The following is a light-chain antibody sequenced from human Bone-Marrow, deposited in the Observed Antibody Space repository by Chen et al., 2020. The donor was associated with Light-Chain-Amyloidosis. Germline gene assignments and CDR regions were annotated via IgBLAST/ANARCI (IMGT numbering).Light chain of an antibody. CDR1: DLPTKY. J-gene: IGLJ2*01. Sequence: SYDLTQPPSVPVAPGWTARINCSGDDLPTKYAYWYQQKPGQAPVLVIHRDTERPSGISERFSGSSSGTTATLTISGVQAEDEADYHCQSADSSGTYEVIFGGGTKLTVL. CDR3: QSADSSGTYEVI. V-gene: IGLV3-25*03. CDR2: RDT.